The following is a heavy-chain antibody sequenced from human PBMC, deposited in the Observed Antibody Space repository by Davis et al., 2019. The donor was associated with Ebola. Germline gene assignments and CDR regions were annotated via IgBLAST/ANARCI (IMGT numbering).Heavy chain of an antibody. CDR1: GVSVNSGDYY. CDR2: FYYRGST. V-gene: IGHV4-39*01. CDR3: ARGYIYDGDAFDI. D-gene: IGHD5-18*01. J-gene: IGHJ3*02. Sequence: MPSETLSLTCTVSGVSVNSGDYYWAWIRQPPGKGLEWIGNFYYRGSTNYDPSLKSRVTISVDTSKKQISLKLRAVTAADTAVYYCARGYIYDGDAFDIWGRGTMVAVSS.